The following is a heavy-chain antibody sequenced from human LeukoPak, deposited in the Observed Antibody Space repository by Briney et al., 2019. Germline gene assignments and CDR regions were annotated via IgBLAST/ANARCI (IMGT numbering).Heavy chain of an antibody. D-gene: IGHD3-10*01. CDR1: GFTFSSYE. CDR2: IRYDGSNK. J-gene: IGHJ6*03. V-gene: IGHV3-30*02. CDR3: AKDDSYGSGSYFYYYYYMDV. Sequence: GGPLRLSCAASGFTFSSYEMHWVRQAPGKGLEWVAFIRYDGSNKYYADSVKGRFTISRDNSENTLYLQMNSLRAEDTAVYYCAKDDSYGSGSYFYYYYYMDVWGKGTTVTISS.